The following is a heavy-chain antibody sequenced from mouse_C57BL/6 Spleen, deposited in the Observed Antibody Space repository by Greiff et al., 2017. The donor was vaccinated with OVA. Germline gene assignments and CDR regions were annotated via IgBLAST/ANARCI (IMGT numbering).Heavy chain of an antibody. Sequence: EVMLVESGGGLVKPGGSLKLSCAASGFTFSDYGMHWVRQAPEKGLEWVAYISSGSSTIYYADTVQGRFTISRDTAKNTLFLQMTSLRSEDTALDYWARRDSSGYWYAYWGQGTLVTVSA. V-gene: IGHV5-17*01. CDR1: GFTFSDYG. CDR2: ISSGSSTI. J-gene: IGHJ3*01. D-gene: IGHD3-2*02. CDR3: ARRDSSGYWYAY.